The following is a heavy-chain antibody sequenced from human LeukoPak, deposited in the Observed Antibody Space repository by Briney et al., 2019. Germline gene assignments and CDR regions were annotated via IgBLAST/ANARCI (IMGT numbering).Heavy chain of an antibody. D-gene: IGHD2-2*01. Sequence: ASVKVSCKASGYTFTSYGISWVRQAPGQGLEWMGWISAYNGNTNYAQKLQGRVTITTDTSTSTAYMELRSLRYDDTAVYYCARGPQTNIGVVPAAIDHWGQRTLVTVSS. J-gene: IGHJ4*02. CDR1: GYTFTSYG. V-gene: IGHV1-18*01. CDR3: ARGPQTNIGVVPAAIDH. CDR2: ISAYNGNT.